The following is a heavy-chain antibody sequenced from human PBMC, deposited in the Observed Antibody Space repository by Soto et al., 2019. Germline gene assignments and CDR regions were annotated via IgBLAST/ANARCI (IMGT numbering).Heavy chain of an antibody. CDR2: INHRGST. V-gene: IGHV4-34*01. Sequence: QVQLQQWGAGLLKPSETLSLACAVYGGSFSGYYWTWIRQPPGKGLEWIGEINHRGSTNHNPSLKSXXTVSVDTSKNQFSLKLRSVTAADTAVYYCARRPSGDYGVDYWGQGTLVTVSS. J-gene: IGHJ4*02. CDR3: ARRPSGDYGVDY. D-gene: IGHD2-21*02. CDR1: GGSFSGYY.